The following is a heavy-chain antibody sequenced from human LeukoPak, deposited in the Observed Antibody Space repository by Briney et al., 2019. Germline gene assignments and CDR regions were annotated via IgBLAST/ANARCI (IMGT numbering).Heavy chain of an antibody. D-gene: IGHD3-9*01. Sequence: PGRSLRLSCAASGFTFDDYAMHWVRQAPGKGLEWVSGISWNSGSIGYADSVKGRFTISRDNAKNSLYLQMNSLRAEDTALYYCAKLDYDIPPYGMDVWGQGTTVTVSS. CDR3: AKLDYDIPPYGMDV. CDR2: ISWNSGSI. CDR1: GFTFDDYA. V-gene: IGHV3-9*01. J-gene: IGHJ6*02.